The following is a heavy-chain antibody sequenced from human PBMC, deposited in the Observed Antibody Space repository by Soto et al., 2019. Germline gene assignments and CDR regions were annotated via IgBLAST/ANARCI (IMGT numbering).Heavy chain of an antibody. V-gene: IGHV1-69*13. Sequence: GASVKVSCKASGGTFSSYAISWVRQAPGQGLEWMGGIIPIFGTANYAQKFQGRVTLTADESTRTASMELSSLRSEDTAVYYCARGAHYSNYDWFDPWGQGTLVTVSS. CDR1: GGTFSSYA. CDR2: IIPIFGTA. J-gene: IGHJ5*02. D-gene: IGHD4-4*01. CDR3: ARGAHYSNYDWFDP.